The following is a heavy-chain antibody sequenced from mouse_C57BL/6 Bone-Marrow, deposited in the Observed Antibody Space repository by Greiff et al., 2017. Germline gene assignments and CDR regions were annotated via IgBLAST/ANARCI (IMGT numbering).Heavy chain of an antibody. V-gene: IGHV5-16*01. CDR2: INYDGSST. D-gene: IGHD1-1*01. J-gene: IGHJ1*03. Sequence: EVNVVESEGGLVQPGSSMKLSCTASGFTFSDYYMAWVRQVPEKGLEWVANINYDGSSTYYLDSLKSRFIISRDNAKNILYLHMSSLKSEDTATYYCAMYYYDSSEGYWYFDVWGTGTTVTVSS. CDR3: AMYYYDSSEGYWYFDV. CDR1: GFTFSDYY.